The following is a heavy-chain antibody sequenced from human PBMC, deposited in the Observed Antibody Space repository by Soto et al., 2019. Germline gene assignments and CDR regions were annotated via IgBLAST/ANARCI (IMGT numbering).Heavy chain of an antibody. J-gene: IGHJ3*02. CDR3: AREPMIVVVIQRGAFDI. D-gene: IGHD3-22*01. CDR1: GGFISSGGYY. V-gene: IGHV4-31*03. CDR2: IYYSGST. Sequence: SETLSLTCTVSGGFISSGGYYWSWIRQHPGKGLEWIGYIYYSGSTYYNPSLKSRVTISVDTSKNQFSLKLSSVTAADTAVYYCAREPMIVVVIQRGAFDIWGQRTMVTVSS.